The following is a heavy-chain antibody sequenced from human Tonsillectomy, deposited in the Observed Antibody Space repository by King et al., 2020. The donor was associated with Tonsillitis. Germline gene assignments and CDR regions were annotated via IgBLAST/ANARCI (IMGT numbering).Heavy chain of an antibody. D-gene: IGHD6-6*01. CDR1: GYSVSSGYY. V-gene: IGHV4-38-2*02. Sequence: VQLQESGPRLVKPSETLSLTCIVSGYSVSSGYYWGWIRQPPGKGLEWIGSIYHSGSSYYNPSLKSRVTISVDTSKNQFSLKVSSVTAADTAVYYCARDLEYSISEWGQGALVTVSS. CDR3: ARDLEYSISE. J-gene: IGHJ4*02. CDR2: IYHSGSS.